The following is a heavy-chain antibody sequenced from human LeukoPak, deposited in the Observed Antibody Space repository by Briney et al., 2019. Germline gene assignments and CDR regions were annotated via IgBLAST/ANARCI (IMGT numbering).Heavy chain of an antibody. CDR3: AKHTYYYDSSGYYSPFDY. V-gene: IGHV3-53*01. Sequence: PGGSLRLSCAASGFTVSSNYMSWVRQAPGKGLEWVSVIYSCGSTYYADSVKGRFTISRDNSKNTLYLQMNSLRAEDTAVYYCAKHTYYYDSSGYYSPFDYWGQGTLVTVSS. CDR2: IYSCGST. J-gene: IGHJ4*02. CDR1: GFTVSSNY. D-gene: IGHD3-22*01.